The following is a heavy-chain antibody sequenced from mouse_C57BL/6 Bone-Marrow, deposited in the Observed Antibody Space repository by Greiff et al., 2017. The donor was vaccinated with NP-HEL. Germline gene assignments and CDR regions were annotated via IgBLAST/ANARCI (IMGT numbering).Heavy chain of an antibody. J-gene: IGHJ2*01. CDR1: GFTFSSYA. D-gene: IGHD1-1*01. Sequence: EVNVVESGEGLVKPGGSLKLSCAASGFTFSSYAMSWVRQTPEKRLEWVAYISSGGDYIYYADTVKGRFTISRDNARNTLYLQMSSLKSEDTAMYYCTREHYYGSFLDYWGQGTTLTVSS. CDR3: TREHYYGSFLDY. V-gene: IGHV5-9-1*02. CDR2: ISSGGDYI.